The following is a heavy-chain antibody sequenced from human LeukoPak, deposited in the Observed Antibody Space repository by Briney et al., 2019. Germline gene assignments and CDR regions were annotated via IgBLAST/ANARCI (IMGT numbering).Heavy chain of an antibody. J-gene: IGHJ4*02. CDR1: GFTVSSNF. D-gene: IGHD4-23*01. CDR2: VNWNEDNT. Sequence: GGSLRLSCAASGFTVSSNFMSWVRQAPGKGLEWVSSVNWNEDNTRYADSVKGRFTISRDNAKSSLYLQMNSLRAEDTAFYYCVRRGYGGNVCDYWGRGTLVTVSS. CDR3: VRRGYGGNVCDY. V-gene: IGHV3-20*04.